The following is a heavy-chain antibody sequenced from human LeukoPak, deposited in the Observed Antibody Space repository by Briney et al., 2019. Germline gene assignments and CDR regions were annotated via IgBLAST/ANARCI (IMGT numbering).Heavy chain of an antibody. Sequence: ASVKVSCKASGGTFSSYAISWVRQAPGQGLEWMGGIIPIFGTANYAQKFQGRVTITTDESTSTAYMELSSLRSEDTAVYYCARALGYCSSTSCDLYYYCYMDVWGKGTTVTVSS. CDR2: IIPIFGTA. J-gene: IGHJ6*03. V-gene: IGHV1-69*05. CDR1: GGTFSSYA. D-gene: IGHD2-2*01. CDR3: ARALGYCSSTSCDLYYYCYMDV.